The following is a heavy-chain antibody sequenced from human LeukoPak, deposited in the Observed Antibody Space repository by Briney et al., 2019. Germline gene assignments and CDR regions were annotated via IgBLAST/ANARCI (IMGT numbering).Heavy chain of an antibody. CDR2: IYTSGST. Sequence: SETLSLTCTVSGGSISSYHWSWIRQPAGKGLEWIGRIYTSGSTNYNPSLKSRVTMSVDTSKNQFSLKLSSVTAADTAVYYCARLDRDIYGSGKLYWFDPWGQGTQVTVSS. J-gene: IGHJ5*02. CDR3: ARLDRDIYGSGKLYWFDP. CDR1: GGSISSYH. V-gene: IGHV4-4*07. D-gene: IGHD3-10*01.